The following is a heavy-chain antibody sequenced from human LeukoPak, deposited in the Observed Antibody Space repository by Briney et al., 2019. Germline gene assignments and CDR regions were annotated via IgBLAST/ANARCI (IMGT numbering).Heavy chain of an antibody. Sequence: GSLRLSCAASGFTFTTYWMMWVRQAPGKGLERVAKIKQDGSEEYYVDSVRGRFTISRDNAKNSVYLQMNSLRAEDTAVYYCATRNNGCPYHWGQGTLVTVSS. J-gene: IGHJ4*02. V-gene: IGHV3-7*01. CDR1: GFTFTTYW. D-gene: IGHD5-24*01. CDR2: IKQDGSEE. CDR3: ATRNNGCPYH.